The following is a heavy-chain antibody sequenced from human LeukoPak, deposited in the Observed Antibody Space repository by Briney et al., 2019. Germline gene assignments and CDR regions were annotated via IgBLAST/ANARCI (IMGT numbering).Heavy chain of an antibody. CDR3: AKDLGGYYYDSSGYPLLDY. CDR1: GFTFSSYA. CDR2: ISGSGGST. V-gene: IGHV3-23*01. Sequence: GSLRLSCAASGFTFSSYAMSWVRQAPGKGLEWVSAISGSGGSTYYADSVKGRFTISRDNSKNTLYLQMNSLRAEDTAVYYCAKDLGGYYYDSSGYPLLDYWGQGTLVTVPS. J-gene: IGHJ4*02. D-gene: IGHD3-22*01.